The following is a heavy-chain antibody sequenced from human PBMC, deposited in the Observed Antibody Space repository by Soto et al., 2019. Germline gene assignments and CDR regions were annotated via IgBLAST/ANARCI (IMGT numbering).Heavy chain of an antibody. D-gene: IGHD2-8*01. Sequence: PSQTLSLTCAISVDSVSTNSATSDWIRQSPSRGLEWLGRTYYRSKWDYDYAASVKGRININPDTSNNQVSLHLDSVTPDDTAVYYCARLIGNSWLDSWGQGTLVTVSS. CDR3: ARLIGNSWLDS. CDR2: TYYRSKWDY. V-gene: IGHV6-1*01. J-gene: IGHJ5*01. CDR1: VDSVSTNSAT.